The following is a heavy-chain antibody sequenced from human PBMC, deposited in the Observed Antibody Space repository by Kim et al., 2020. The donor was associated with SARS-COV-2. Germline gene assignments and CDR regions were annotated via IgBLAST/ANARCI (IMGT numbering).Heavy chain of an antibody. D-gene: IGHD6-6*01. J-gene: IGHJ6*02. V-gene: IGHV3-53*01. Sequence: ESVKGRLTTSTDNSKNTLYFQMNSRRAEDTAVYYCARGEYSSSTTNGMDVWGQGTTVTVSS. CDR3: ARGEYSSSTTNGMDV.